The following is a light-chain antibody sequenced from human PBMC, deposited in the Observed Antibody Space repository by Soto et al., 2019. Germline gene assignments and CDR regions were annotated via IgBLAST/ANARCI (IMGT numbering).Light chain of an antibody. J-gene: IGLJ2*01. V-gene: IGLV2-14*01. CDR3: SSYTSSSVV. CDR1: SSDVGYNY. CDR2: DVI. Sequence: QSVLTQPASVSGSPGQSITISCTGTSSDVGYNYVSWYQQHPDKAPKLMIYDVINRPSGVSNRFSGSKSGNTASLTISGLQAEDEADYYCSSYTSSSVVFGGGTKLTVL.